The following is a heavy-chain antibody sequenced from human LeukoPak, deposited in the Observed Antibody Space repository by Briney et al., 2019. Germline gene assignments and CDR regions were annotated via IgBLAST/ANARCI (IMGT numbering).Heavy chain of an antibody. J-gene: IGHJ5*02. CDR2: IYTSGST. Sequence: PSETLSLTCTVSGGSISSYYWSWIRQPPGKGLEWIGYIYTSGSTNYNPSLKSRVTISVDTSKNQFSLKLSSVTAADTAVYYCARLTLYDYRNNWFDPWGQGTLVTVSS. D-gene: IGHD4-11*01. CDR1: GGSISSYY. CDR3: ARLTLYDYRNNWFDP. V-gene: IGHV4-4*09.